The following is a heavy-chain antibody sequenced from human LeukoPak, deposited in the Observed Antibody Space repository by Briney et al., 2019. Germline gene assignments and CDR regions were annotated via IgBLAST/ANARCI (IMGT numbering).Heavy chain of an antibody. CDR3: AKDARITMIGVVRGARPYYFDY. V-gene: IGHV3-23*01. Sequence: GGSLLLSCAASGFAFINYGMSWVRQAPGKGLEWVSAISGSGDTTYYADSLKGRFTISRDNSKNTLYLQMNSLRVEDTAVYYCAKDARITMIGVVRGARPYYFDYWGQGTLVTVSS. J-gene: IGHJ4*02. CDR1: GFAFINYG. CDR2: ISGSGDTT. D-gene: IGHD3-22*01.